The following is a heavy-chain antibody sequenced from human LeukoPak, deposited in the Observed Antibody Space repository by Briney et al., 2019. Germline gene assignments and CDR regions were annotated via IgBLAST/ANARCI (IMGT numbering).Heavy chain of an antibody. CDR2: IFYRGST. V-gene: IGHV4-39*01. CDR3: ARHASRYFDL. CDR1: GGSISSNDYY. J-gene: IGHJ2*01. Sequence: SETLSLTCAVSGGSISSNDYYWGWMRQPPGKGLEWIGSIFYRGSTYYNPSLQSRLTISVDTSKDQFSPKLSSVTAADTAVYYCARHASRYFDLWGRGTLVTVSS.